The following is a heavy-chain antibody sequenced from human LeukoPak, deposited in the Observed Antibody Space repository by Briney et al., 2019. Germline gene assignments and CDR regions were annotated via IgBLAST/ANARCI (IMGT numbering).Heavy chain of an antibody. J-gene: IGHJ4*02. CDR1: GYIFTDYY. D-gene: IGHD3-22*01. Sequence: ASVKVSCKASGYIFTDYYIHWVRQAPGQGPEWMGWISPNSGVTNYAQKFQGRVTMTRDTSISTVYMELSRLTSDDTAVYFCAREQHYYDRSDYSPPYYFDYWGQGALVTVSS. CDR3: AREQHYYDRSDYSPPYYFDY. CDR2: ISPNSGVT. V-gene: IGHV1-2*02.